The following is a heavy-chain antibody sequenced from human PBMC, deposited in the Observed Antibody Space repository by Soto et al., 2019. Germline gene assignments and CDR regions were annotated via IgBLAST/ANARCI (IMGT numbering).Heavy chain of an antibody. CDR3: ARDIRYGSGSYYYMDV. CDR1: GFTFSSYS. V-gene: IGHV3-48*01. D-gene: IGHD3-10*01. CDR2: ISSSSSTI. Sequence: GGSLRLSCAASGFTFSSYSMNWVRQAPGKGLEWVSYISSSSSTIYYADSVKGRFTISRDNAKNSLYLQMNSLRAEDTAVYYCARDIRYGSGSYYYMDVWGKGTTVTVSS. J-gene: IGHJ6*03.